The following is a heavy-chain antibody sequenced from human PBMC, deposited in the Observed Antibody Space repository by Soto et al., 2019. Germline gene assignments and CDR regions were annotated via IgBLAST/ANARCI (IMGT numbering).Heavy chain of an antibody. CDR2: INPSCGST. CDR3: ATIGITGTTYYFDY. J-gene: IGHJ4*02. D-gene: IGHD1-7*01. Sequence: ASVKVSCKASGGTFSSYAISWVRQAPGQGLEWMGGINPSCGSTSYAQKFQGRVTMTRDTSTSTVYMELSSLRSEDTAVYYCATIGITGTTYYFDYWGQGTLVTVSS. V-gene: IGHV1-46*01. CDR1: GGTFSSYA.